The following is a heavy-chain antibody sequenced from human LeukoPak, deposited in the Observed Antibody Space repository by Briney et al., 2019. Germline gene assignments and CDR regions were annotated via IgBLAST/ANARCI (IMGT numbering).Heavy chain of an antibody. CDR2: SYYSGST. CDR3: ARHPYYDSNGSFDY. J-gene: IGHJ4*02. D-gene: IGHD3-22*01. CDR1: GGSISSYY. Sequence: SETLSLTCTVSGGSISSYYWSWIRQPPGKGLEWIGYSYYSGSTNYNPSLKSRVTISVDTSKNQFSLKLSSVTAADTAVYYCARHPYYDSNGSFDYWGQGTLVTVSS. V-gene: IGHV4-59*08.